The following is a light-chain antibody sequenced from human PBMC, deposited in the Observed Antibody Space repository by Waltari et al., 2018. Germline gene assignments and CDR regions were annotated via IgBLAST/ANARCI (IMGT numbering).Light chain of an antibody. V-gene: IGKV3-20*01. CDR1: QSVTSSP. CDR3: HQYGSSPRT. CDR2: DAS. J-gene: IGKJ1*01. Sequence: EIVLTQSTGTLSLSPGERATPSRGARQSVTSSPLAWYQQKPGQAPRLLMYDASNRAAGIPDRFSGSGSGTDFTLIISRLEPEDFAVYYCHQYGSSPRTFGQGTKVEIK.